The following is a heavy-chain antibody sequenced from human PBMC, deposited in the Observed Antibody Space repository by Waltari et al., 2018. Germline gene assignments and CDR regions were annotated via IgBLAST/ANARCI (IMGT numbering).Heavy chain of an antibody. J-gene: IGHJ5*02. CDR3: ARDRGRGLYLDT. Sequence: QESGPGLVKPSEPLSLSCSVSGDCVYSPYLWNCVRQPPQRGLEWIGQVHGNGKTNYNPSFASRVTISRDTPNNQISLKVTSATAADTAVYYCARDRGRGLYLDTWGPGTLVTVSP. CDR2: VHGNGKT. V-gene: IGHV4-4*02. D-gene: IGHD2-15*01. CDR1: GDCVYSPYL.